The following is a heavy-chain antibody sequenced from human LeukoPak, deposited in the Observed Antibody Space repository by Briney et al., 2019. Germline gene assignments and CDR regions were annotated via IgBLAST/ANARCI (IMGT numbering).Heavy chain of an antibody. CDR3: ARISSLNYYFDY. Sequence: GSLRLSCAVSEFTVSSNYMSWVRQAPGKGLEWVSVIYSGGSIYYADSVKGRFTFSRDNSKNTLYLQMNSLRAEDTAVYYCARISSLNYYFDYWGQGTLVTVSS. CDR1: EFTVSSNY. CDR2: IYSGGSI. V-gene: IGHV3-66*01. D-gene: IGHD5/OR15-5a*01. J-gene: IGHJ4*02.